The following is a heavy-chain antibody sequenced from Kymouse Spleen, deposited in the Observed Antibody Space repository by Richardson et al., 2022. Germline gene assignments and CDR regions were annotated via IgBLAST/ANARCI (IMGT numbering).Heavy chain of an antibody. CDR1: GGSISSSSYY. D-gene: IGHD6-13*01. V-gene: IGHV4-39*01. CDR3: ARQRDSSSRLDYYYYGMDV. J-gene: IGHJ6*02. Sequence: QLQLQESGPGLVKPSETLSLTCTVSGGSISSSSYYWGWIRQPPGKGLEWIGSIYYSGSTYYNPSLKSRVTISVDTSKNQFSLKLSSVTAADTAVYYCARQRDSSSRLDYYYYGMDVWGQGTTVTVSS. CDR2: IYYSGST.